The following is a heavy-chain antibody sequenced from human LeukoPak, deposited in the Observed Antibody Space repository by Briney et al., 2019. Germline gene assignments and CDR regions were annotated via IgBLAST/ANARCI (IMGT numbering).Heavy chain of an antibody. J-gene: IGHJ4*02. D-gene: IGHD2-21*02. CDR3: ARDKAYCGGDCYSGGADY. CDR1: GYTFTGYY. V-gene: IGHV1-2*02. Sequence: ASVKVSCKASGYTFTGYYMHWVRQAPAQGLEGMGWINPNSGGTNYAQKFQGRVTMTRDTSISTAYMELSSLRSEDTAVYYCARDKAYCGGDCYSGGADYWGQGTLVTVSS. CDR2: INPNSGGT.